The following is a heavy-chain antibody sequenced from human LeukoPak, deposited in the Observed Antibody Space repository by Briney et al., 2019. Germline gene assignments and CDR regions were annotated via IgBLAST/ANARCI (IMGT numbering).Heavy chain of an antibody. D-gene: IGHD3-10*01. V-gene: IGHV3-23*01. J-gene: IGHJ4*02. Sequence: GGSLRLSCAASGFTFSSYAMSWVRQAPGKGLEWVSGISDSGGSTYYADSVKGRFTISRDNSKNTLYLQMNSPRAEDTAVYYCAKVGSITMVRGVITFDYWGQGTLVTVSS. CDR2: ISDSGGST. CDR3: AKVGSITMVRGVITFDY. CDR1: GFTFSSYA.